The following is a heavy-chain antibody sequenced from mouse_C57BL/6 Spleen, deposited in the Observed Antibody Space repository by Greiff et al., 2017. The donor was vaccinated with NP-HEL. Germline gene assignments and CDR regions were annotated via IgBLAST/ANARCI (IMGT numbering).Heavy chain of an antibody. D-gene: IGHD1-1*01. CDR2: IDPSDSYT. CDR1: GYTFTSYW. CDR3: ARFTTVVATPDV. Sequence: QVQLQQPGAELVMPGASVKLSCKASGYTFTSYWMHWVKQRPGQGLEWIGEIDPSDSYTNYNQKFKGKSTLTVDKSSSTAYMQLSSLTSEDSAVYYCARFTTVVATPDVWGTGTTVTVSS. V-gene: IGHV1-69*01. J-gene: IGHJ1*03.